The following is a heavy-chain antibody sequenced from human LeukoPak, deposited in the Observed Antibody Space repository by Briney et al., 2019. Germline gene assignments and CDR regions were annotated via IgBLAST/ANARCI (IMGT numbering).Heavy chain of an antibody. J-gene: IGHJ4*02. Sequence: SETLSLTCTVSGGSISSSSYYWGWIRQPPGKGLEWIGSIYYSGSTYYNPSRKSRVTISVHTSKTQFSLKLSSVTAAHTAVYYCAKHYMGSSYNRAVDYWGQGTLVTVSS. CDR2: IYYSGST. V-gene: IGHV4-39*01. CDR3: AKHYMGSSYNRAVDY. D-gene: IGHD3-10*01. CDR1: GGSISSSSYY.